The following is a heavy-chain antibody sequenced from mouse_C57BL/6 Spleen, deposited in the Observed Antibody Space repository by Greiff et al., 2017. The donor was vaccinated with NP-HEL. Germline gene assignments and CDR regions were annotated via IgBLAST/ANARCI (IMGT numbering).Heavy chain of an antibody. CDR1: GFTFSSYA. Sequence: EVMLVESGGGLVKPGGSLKLSCAASGFTFSSYAMSWVRQTPEKRLEWVATISDGGSYTYYPDNVKGRFTISRDNAKNNLYLQMSHLKSEDTAMYYCARDQTRSLDYWGQGTTLTVSS. J-gene: IGHJ2*01. D-gene: IGHD3-1*01. CDR2: ISDGGSYT. V-gene: IGHV5-4*01. CDR3: ARDQTRSLDY.